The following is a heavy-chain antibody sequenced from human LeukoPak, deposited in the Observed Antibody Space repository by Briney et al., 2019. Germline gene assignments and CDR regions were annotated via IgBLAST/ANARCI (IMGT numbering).Heavy chain of an antibody. Sequence: GESLKISCKGPGYRFTSYWIGWVRPMPGKGLEWMGIIYPGDSDTRYSPSFQGQVTISADKSISTAYLQWSSLKASDTAMYYCAVLVTGTSGWFDPWGQGTLVTVSS. CDR1: GYRFTSYW. V-gene: IGHV5-51*01. CDR3: AVLVTGTSGWFDP. D-gene: IGHD1-7*01. J-gene: IGHJ5*02. CDR2: IYPGDSDT.